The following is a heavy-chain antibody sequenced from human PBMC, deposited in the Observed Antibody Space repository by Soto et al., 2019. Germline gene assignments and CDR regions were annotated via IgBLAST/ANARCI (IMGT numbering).Heavy chain of an antibody. D-gene: IGHD3-3*01. Sequence: SETLSLTCTVSGGSISSSSYYWGWIRQPPGKGLEWIGSIYYSWSTYYNPSLKSRVTISVDTSKNQFSLKLSSVTAADTAVYYSARHVEQLRCLEWYNPYYFDYWGQGILVTVSS. CDR2: IYYSWST. CDR1: GGSISSSSYY. CDR3: ARHVEQLRCLEWYNPYYFDY. J-gene: IGHJ4*02. V-gene: IGHV4-39*01.